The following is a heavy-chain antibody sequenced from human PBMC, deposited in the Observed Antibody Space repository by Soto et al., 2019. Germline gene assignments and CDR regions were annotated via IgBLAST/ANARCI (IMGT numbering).Heavy chain of an antibody. D-gene: IGHD3-22*01. Sequence: PSETLSLTCTVSGGSISSYYWSWIRQPPGKGLEWIGYIYYSGSTYYNPSLKSRVTISVDTSKNQFSLKLSSVTAADTAVYYCARAAHYYDSSGYPYGGSLESYYYGMDVWGQGTTVTVSS. J-gene: IGHJ6*02. CDR1: GGSISSYY. V-gene: IGHV4-59*12. CDR2: IYYSGST. CDR3: ARAAHYYDSSGYPYGGSLESYYYGMDV.